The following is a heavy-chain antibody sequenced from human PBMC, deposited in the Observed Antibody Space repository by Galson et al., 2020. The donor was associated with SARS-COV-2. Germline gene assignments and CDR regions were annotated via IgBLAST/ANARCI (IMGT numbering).Heavy chain of an antibody. D-gene: IGHD1-26*01. CDR1: GFTFSSYG. CDR2: ISYDGSNK. Sequence: GSLKISCAASGFTFSSYGMHWVRQAPGKGLEWVAVISYDGSNKYYADSVKGRFTISRDNSKNTLYLQMNSLRAEDTAVYYCAKSHSGSYLAPFDYWGQGTLVTVSS. V-gene: IGHV3-30*18. J-gene: IGHJ4*02. CDR3: AKSHSGSYLAPFDY.